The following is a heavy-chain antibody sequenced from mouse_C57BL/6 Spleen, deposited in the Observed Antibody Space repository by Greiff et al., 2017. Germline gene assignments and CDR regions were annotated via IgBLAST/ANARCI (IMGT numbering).Heavy chain of an antibody. CDR3: AKKAYSNYDGAMDY. CDR1: GFTFSAYG. Sequence: EVQLQESGGGLVKPGGSLKLSCAASGFTFSAYGMHWVRQAPEKGLEWVAYISSGSSTIDYADTVKGRFTIFRDNAKNNLFLQMTSLMSEDTALYYCAKKAYSNYDGAMDYWGQGPSVTVSS. CDR2: ISSGSSTI. V-gene: IGHV5-17*01. D-gene: IGHD2-5*01. J-gene: IGHJ4*01.